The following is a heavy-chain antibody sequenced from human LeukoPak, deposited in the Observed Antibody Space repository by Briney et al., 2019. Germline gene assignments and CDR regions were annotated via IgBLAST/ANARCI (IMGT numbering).Heavy chain of an antibody. CDR3: AKNGEPKYYMDV. J-gene: IGHJ6*03. Sequence: PGGSLRLSCTASGFTFSSYWMSWVRQAPGKGLEWVSGISGSGSNTYYPDSVKGRLTTSRDNSKNTLYLQMNSLRAEDTAVYYCAKNGEPKYYMDVRGKGTTVTVSS. CDR1: GFTFSSYW. D-gene: IGHD1-14*01. V-gene: IGHV3-23*01. CDR2: ISGSGSNT.